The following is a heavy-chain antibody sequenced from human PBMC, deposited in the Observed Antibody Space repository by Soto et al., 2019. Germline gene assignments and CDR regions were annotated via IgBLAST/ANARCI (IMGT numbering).Heavy chain of an antibody. D-gene: IGHD3-22*01. CDR2: ISGSGGST. CDR3: AKDYYDSSGYRVLGWFDT. V-gene: IGHV3-23*01. Sequence: GSLRLSCAASGFTFSSYAMSWVRQAPGKGLEWVSAISGSGGSTYYADSVKGRFTISRDNSKNTLYLQMNSLRAEDTAVYYCAKDYYDSSGYRVLGWFDTWGQGTLVTVSS. CDR1: GFTFSSYA. J-gene: IGHJ5*02.